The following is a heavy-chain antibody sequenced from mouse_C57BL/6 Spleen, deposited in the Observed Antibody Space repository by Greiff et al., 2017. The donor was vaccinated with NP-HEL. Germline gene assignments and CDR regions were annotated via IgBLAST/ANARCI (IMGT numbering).Heavy chain of an antibody. V-gene: IGHV1-50*01. Sequence: VQLQQPGAELVKPGASVKLSCKASGYTFTSYWMQWVKQRPGQGLEWIGEIDPSDSYTNYNQKFKGKATLTVDTSSSTAYMQLSSLTSEDSAVYYYARKKGHYFDYWGQGTTLTVSS. J-gene: IGHJ2*01. CDR3: ARKKGHYFDY. CDR1: GYTFTSYW. CDR2: IDPSDSYT.